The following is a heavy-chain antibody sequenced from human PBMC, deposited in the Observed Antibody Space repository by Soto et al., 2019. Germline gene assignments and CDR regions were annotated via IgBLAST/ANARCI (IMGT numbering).Heavy chain of an antibody. Sequence: QVHLVQSGAEGKKPGASVKVSCKGSGYDFTTYGIPWVRQAPGQGLEWMAWISAHNGNTDYAQKLQGRVTVTRDTSTSTAYMELRSLRSDDTAVYYCARGRYGDYWGQGALVTVSS. CDR2: ISAHNGNT. V-gene: IGHV1-18*01. CDR3: ARGRYGDY. CDR1: GYDFTTYG. J-gene: IGHJ4*02. D-gene: IGHD1-1*01.